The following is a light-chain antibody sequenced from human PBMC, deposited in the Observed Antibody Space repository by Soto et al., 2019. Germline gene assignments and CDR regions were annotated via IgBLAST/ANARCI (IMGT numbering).Light chain of an antibody. Sequence: VLTQSPDTLSLSPGDRATLSCRANQRASRQYLSWYQQRPGQPPRLLIYSVSMRADGVPDRFSDSGSGSEFTLTINGLEPEDFAVYYCQDFDSPQWTFGQGTKIE. CDR2: SVS. J-gene: IGKJ1*01. CDR3: QDFDSPQWT. V-gene: IGKV3-20*01. CDR1: QRASRQY.